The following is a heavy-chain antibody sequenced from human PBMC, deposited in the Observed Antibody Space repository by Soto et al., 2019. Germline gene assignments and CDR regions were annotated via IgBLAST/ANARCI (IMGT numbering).Heavy chain of an antibody. CDR1: GFTFSHSW. J-gene: IGHJ4*02. CDR3: TTSYYDFLTGYPPDY. D-gene: IGHD3-9*01. CDR2: IRSRVYGETT. Sequence: GGSLRLSCAASGFTFSHSWMSWVRQAPGKGLEWVGFIRSRVYGETTEYAASVKDRFTISRDDSKSIAYLQMNSLKTEDTAVYYCTTSYYDFLTGYPPDYWDQGTLVTVSS. V-gene: IGHV3-49*04.